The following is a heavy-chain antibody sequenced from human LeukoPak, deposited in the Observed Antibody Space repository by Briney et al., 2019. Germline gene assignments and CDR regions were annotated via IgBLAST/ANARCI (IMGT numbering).Heavy chain of an antibody. J-gene: IGHJ3*02. V-gene: IGHV4-38-2*02. CDR1: AYSISSGYY. Sequence: SETLSLTCTVSAYSISSGYYWGWIRQPPGKGLEWIGSIYHSGNTYYNPSLKSRVTMSVDTSKNQFSLNLRSVTAADTAVYYCARGPYSYDSSGAFDIWGEGTMVTVSS. CDR2: IYHSGNT. D-gene: IGHD3-22*01. CDR3: ARGPYSYDSSGAFDI.